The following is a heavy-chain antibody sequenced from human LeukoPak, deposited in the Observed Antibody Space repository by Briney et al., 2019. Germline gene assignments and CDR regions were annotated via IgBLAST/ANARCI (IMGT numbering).Heavy chain of an antibody. D-gene: IGHD3-22*01. V-gene: IGHV1-69*05. CDR2: IIPIFGTA. Sequence: ASVKVSCKASGGTFSSYAISWVRQAPGQGLEWMGGIIPIFGTANYAQKFQGRVTMITDTSTSTAYMELRSLRSDDTAMYYCARDLYHDSSGYSYYFDYWGQGTLVTVSS. CDR3: ARDLYHDSSGYSYYFDY. J-gene: IGHJ4*02. CDR1: GGTFSSYA.